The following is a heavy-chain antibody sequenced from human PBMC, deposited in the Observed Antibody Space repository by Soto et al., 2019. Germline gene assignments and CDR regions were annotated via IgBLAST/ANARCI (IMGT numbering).Heavy chain of an antibody. CDR1: GFTFSSYS. CDR2: ISSSSSYI. D-gene: IGHD7-27*01. J-gene: IGHJ4*02. CDR3: ARDLTGETYYFDY. V-gene: IGHV3-21*01. Sequence: GGSLRLSCAASGFTFSSYSMNWVRQAPGKGLEWASSISSSSSYIYYADSVKGRFTISRDNAKNSLYLQMNSLRAEDTAVYYCARDLTGETYYFDYWGQGTLVTVSS.